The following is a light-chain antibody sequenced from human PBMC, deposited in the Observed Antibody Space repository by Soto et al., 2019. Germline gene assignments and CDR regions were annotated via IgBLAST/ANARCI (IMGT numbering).Light chain of an antibody. CDR3: QHYNSYSEA. J-gene: IGKJ1*01. CDR1: QSVSSRY. V-gene: IGKV3D-7*01. CDR2: GAS. Sequence: PGERVTLSCSSSQSVSSRYLTWYQQKPGQAPRLLIYGASTRATGIPARFSGSGSGTEFTLTISSLQPDDFATYYCQHYNSYSEAFGQGIKVDIK.